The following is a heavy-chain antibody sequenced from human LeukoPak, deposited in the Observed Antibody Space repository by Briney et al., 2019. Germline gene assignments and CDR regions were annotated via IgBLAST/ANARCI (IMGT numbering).Heavy chain of an antibody. Sequence: SGTLSLTCGVSGGSITSTNWWSWVRQPPGQGLEWVGEISLTGRTNYNPSLIGRVIMSLDESRNQLSLTLTSVTAADTAMYYCTRESGPYCPFGYWGQGTLVVVPS. D-gene: IGHD1-26*01. J-gene: IGHJ4*02. V-gene: IGHV4-4*02. CDR3: TRESGPYCPFGY. CDR1: GGSITSTNW. CDR2: ISLTGRT.